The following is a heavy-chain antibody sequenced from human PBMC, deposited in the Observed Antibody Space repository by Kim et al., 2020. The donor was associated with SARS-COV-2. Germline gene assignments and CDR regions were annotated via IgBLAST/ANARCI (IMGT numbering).Heavy chain of an antibody. D-gene: IGHD1-26*01. CDR1: GFTFGDYA. CDR3: AKSVLGGSYHFSFDY. J-gene: IGHJ4*02. CDR2: ISWSSTNI. V-gene: IGHV3-9*01. Sequence: GGSLRLSCAASGFTFGDYAMHWVRQAPGKGLEWVSGISWSSTNIGFADSVKGRFTISRDNAKNSLYLQMDSLRAEDTALYYCAKSVLGGSYHFSFDYWGQGTLVTVSS.